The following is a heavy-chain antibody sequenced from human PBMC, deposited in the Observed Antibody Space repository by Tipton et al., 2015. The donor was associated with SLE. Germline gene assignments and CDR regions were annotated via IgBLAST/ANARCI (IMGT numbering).Heavy chain of an antibody. D-gene: IGHD3-22*01. V-gene: IGHV3-33*01. CDR1: GFTFSSYA. Sequence: SLRLSCVASGFTFSSYAMHWVRQAPGKGLEWVAVIWYDGSSKYYADPVKGRFTVSRDNSKNTLYLQMDSLRVEDTAIYYCAIVASGYYDSSGYYDSWGQGTLVSVSS. J-gene: IGHJ5*01. CDR2: IWYDGSSK. CDR3: AIVASGYYDSSGYYDS.